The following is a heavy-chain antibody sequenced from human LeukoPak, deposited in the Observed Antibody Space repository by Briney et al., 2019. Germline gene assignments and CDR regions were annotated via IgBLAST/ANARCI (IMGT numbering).Heavy chain of an antibody. CDR1: GFTFSSYS. D-gene: IGHD2/OR15-2a*01. V-gene: IGHV3-21*01. Sequence: GRSLRLSCAASGFTFSSYSMNWVSQAPGKGLEWDSSISSSGSYIYYADSVKGRFTISRDNANKSLYLQLNSLRAEDTAVYFCAREPIYGLNFDYWGQGTLVTVSS. CDR2: ISSSGSYI. J-gene: IGHJ4*02. CDR3: AREPIYGLNFDY.